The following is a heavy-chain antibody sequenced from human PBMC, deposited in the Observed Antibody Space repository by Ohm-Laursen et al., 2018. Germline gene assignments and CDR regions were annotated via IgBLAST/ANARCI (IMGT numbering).Heavy chain of an antibody. CDR1: GGSFSGYY. Sequence: GTLSLTCAVFGGSFSGYYWSWIRQPPGQGLQWIGEITHSGSTSYNPSLKSRVTISVDTSKNQFSLKLRSVTAADTAVYYCARYTAPKYYYGMDVWGQGTTVTVSS. D-gene: IGHD1-1*01. V-gene: IGHV4-34*01. J-gene: IGHJ6*02. CDR2: ITHSGST. CDR3: ARYTAPKYYYGMDV.